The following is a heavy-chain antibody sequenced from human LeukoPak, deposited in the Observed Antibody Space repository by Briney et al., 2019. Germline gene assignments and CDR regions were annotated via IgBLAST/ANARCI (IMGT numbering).Heavy chain of an antibody. D-gene: IGHD6-13*01. CDR1: GFTVSSNY. CDR3: ATRTMAAVTHYMDV. V-gene: IGHV3-53*01. CDR2: IYSGGES. Sequence: PGGSLRLSCAGSGFTVSSNYMSWVRQAPGKGLEWVSVIYSGGESYYADSVRGRFTISRDNSKNTLHLQMNSLRAEDTAVYYCATRTMAAVTHYMDVWGQGTTVTVSS. J-gene: IGHJ6*03.